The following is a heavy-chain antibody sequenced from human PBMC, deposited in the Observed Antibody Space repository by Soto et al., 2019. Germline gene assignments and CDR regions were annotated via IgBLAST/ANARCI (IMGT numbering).Heavy chain of an antibody. CDR1: GGSISSRNR. J-gene: IGHJ6*03. V-gene: IGHV4-4*02. CDR2: VSHSGST. Sequence: QVHLLESGPGLVEPSGTLSLTCTVSGGSISSRNRWSWVRQSPGKGLEWIGEVSHSGSTNSNPSLQGRVTISLDKSNNQSSLNLESMTAADAAVYFCANTRGLGLMDAWGKGTTVVVSS. CDR3: ANTRGLGLMDA. D-gene: IGHD2-2*01.